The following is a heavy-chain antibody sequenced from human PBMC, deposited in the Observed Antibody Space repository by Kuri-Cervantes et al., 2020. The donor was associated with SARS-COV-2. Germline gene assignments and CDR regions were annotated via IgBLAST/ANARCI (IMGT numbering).Heavy chain of an antibody. Sequence: GVFLRLYCAASGFTFSSYAMHWVRQAPGKGLEWVAVISYDGSNKYYADSVKGRFTISRDNSKNTLYLQMNSLRAEDTAVYYCARSLLWFGDLVDYWGQGTLVTVSS. V-gene: IGHV3-30-3*01. CDR3: ARSLLWFGDLVDY. J-gene: IGHJ4*02. CDR1: GFTFSSYA. CDR2: ISYDGSNK. D-gene: IGHD3-10*01.